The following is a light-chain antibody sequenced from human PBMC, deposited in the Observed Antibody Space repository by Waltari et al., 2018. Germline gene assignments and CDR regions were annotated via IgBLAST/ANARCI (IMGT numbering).Light chain of an antibody. CDR3: CSYAGSHTFVI. CDR2: DVS. V-gene: IGLV2-11*01. J-gene: IGLJ2*01. Sequence: QSALTQPRSVSGSPGQSVTISCTGTSSDVGGYTYVSWYQQHPGKAPKLMIYDVSKRPSGVPDRFSGSKSGNTASLTISGLQAEDEAVYYCCSYAGSHTFVIFGGGTKLTVL. CDR1: SSDVGGYTY.